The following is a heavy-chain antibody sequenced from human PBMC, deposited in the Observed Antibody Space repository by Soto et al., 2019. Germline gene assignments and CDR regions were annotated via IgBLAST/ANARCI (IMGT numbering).Heavy chain of an antibody. Sequence: VQLVESGGGVVQPGRSLRLSCAASGFTFSSYGMHWVRQAPGKGLEWVAVIWYDGSNKYYADSVKGRFTISRDNSKNTLYLQMNSLRAEDTAVYYCARAGDYYYGMDVWGQGTTVTVSS. J-gene: IGHJ6*02. D-gene: IGHD7-27*01. CDR2: IWYDGSNK. CDR3: ARAGDYYYGMDV. CDR1: GFTFSSYG. V-gene: IGHV3-33*01.